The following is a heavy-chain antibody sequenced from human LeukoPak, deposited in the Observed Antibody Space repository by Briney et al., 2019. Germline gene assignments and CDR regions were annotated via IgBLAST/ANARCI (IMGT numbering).Heavy chain of an antibody. Sequence: GSLRLSCAASGFTFSSYAMSWVRQAPGKGLEWVSAISGSGGSTYYADSVKGRFTISRDNSKNTLYLQMNSLRAEDTAVYYCAKAPARYCSSTSCYSDWGQGTLVTVSS. CDR2: ISGSGGST. J-gene: IGHJ4*02. V-gene: IGHV3-23*01. CDR1: GFTFSSYA. D-gene: IGHD2-2*01. CDR3: AKAPARYCSSTSCYSD.